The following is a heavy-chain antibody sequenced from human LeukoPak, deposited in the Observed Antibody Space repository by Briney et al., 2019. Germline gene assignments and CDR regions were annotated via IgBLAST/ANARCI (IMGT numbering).Heavy chain of an antibody. CDR3: AKRARAAAGTFDY. Sequence: PGGSLRLSCAASGFTFSSYAMSWVRQAPGKGLEWVAVISYDGSNKYYADSVKGRFTISRDNSKNTLYLQMNSLRAEDTAVYYCAKRARAAAGTFDYWGQGTLVTVSS. CDR1: GFTFSSYA. V-gene: IGHV3-30*18. CDR2: ISYDGSNK. D-gene: IGHD6-13*01. J-gene: IGHJ4*02.